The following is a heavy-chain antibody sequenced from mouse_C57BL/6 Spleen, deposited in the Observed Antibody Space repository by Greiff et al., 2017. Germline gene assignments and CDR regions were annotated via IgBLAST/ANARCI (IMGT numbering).Heavy chain of an antibody. V-gene: IGHV14-2*01. CDR3: ARAYGSSYWYFDV. J-gene: IGHJ1*03. CDR2: IDPEDGET. Sequence: DVQLVESGAELVKPGASVKLSCTASGFNIKDYYMHWVKQRTEQGLEWIGRIDPEDGETKYAPKFQGKATITADTSSNTAYLQLSSLTSEDTAVYYCARAYGSSYWYFDVWGTGTTVTVSS. CDR1: GFNIKDYY. D-gene: IGHD1-1*01.